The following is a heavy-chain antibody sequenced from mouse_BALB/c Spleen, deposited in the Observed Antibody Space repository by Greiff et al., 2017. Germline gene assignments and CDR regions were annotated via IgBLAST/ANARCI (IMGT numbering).Heavy chain of an antibody. J-gene: IGHJ4*01. D-gene: IGHD2-3*01. CDR1: GYSITSGYY. Sequence: VQLQQSGPGLVKPSQSLSLTCSVTGYSITSGYYWNWIRQFPGNKLEWMGYISYDGSNNYNPSLKNRISITRDTSKNQFFLKLNSVTTEDTATYYCARGASDGYYDYYAMDYWGQGTSVTVSS. CDR2: ISYDGSN. V-gene: IGHV3-6*02. CDR3: ARGASDGYYDYYAMDY.